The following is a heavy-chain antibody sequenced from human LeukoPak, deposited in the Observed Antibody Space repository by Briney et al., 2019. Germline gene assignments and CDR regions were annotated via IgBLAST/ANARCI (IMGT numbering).Heavy chain of an antibody. CDR2: ISSSSSYI. J-gene: IGHJ4*02. D-gene: IGHD2-15*01. Sequence: GGSLRLSCAASGFTFSSYSMNRVRQAPGKGLEWVSSISSSSSYIYYADSVKGRFTISRDNAKNSLYLQMNSLRAEDTAVYYCARDSPGYCSGGSCYGLDYWGQGTLVTVSS. V-gene: IGHV3-21*01. CDR1: GFTFSSYS. CDR3: ARDSPGYCSGGSCYGLDY.